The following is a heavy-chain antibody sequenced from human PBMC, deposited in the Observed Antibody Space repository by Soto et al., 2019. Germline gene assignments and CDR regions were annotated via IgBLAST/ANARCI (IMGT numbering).Heavy chain of an antibody. CDR1: GYTFTGHY. J-gene: IGHJ4*02. V-gene: IGHV1-2*02. Sequence: ASVKVSCKASGYTFTGHYIHWVRQAPEQGPEWMGEIGPETGATRYAQKFRGRVTMTRDMSITTVYMELNNLSPDDTAVYYCGRGRSGQIVVFYWGQGTPVTVSS. CDR3: GRGRSGQIVVFY. D-gene: IGHD5-12*01. CDR2: IGPETGAT.